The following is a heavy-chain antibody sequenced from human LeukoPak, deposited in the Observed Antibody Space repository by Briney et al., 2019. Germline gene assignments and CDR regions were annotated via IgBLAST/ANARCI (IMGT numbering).Heavy chain of an antibody. J-gene: IGHJ4*02. D-gene: IGHD3-3*01. V-gene: IGHV3-74*01. CDR2: INTNGSRT. Sequence: PGGSLRLSSAASGFTFRKYWMHRVPQAPRNELDWVSRINTNGSRTDYADSVKSQFTIPRDTAKNTLNLQMYSLRAEDTAVYYCVRLLDRDYWGQGTLVSVSS. CDR1: GFTFRKYW. CDR3: VRLLDRDY.